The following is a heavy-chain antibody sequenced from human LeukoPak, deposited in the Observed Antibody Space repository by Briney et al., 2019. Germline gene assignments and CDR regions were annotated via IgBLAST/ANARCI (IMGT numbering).Heavy chain of an antibody. CDR2: INTNTGNP. V-gene: IGHV7-4-1*02. J-gene: IGHJ6*03. D-gene: IGHD6-13*01. CDR3: ARSGYSSSWRAYYYYYYMDV. Sequence: ASVKVSCKASGYTFTSYAMNWVRQAPGQGLEWMGWINTNTGNPTYAQGFTGRFVFSLDTSVSTAYLQISSLKAEDTAVYYCARSGYSSSWRAYYYYYYMDVWGKGTTVTVSS. CDR1: GYTFTSYA.